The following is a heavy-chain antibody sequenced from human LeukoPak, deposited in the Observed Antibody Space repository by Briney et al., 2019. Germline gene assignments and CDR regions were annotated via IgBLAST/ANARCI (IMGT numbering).Heavy chain of an antibody. CDR2: INPNSGGT. D-gene: IGHD3-10*01. V-gene: IGHV1-2*02. CDR3: ARGLLNNVLLWFGELLDGDYYFDY. Sequence: GASVKVSCKASGYTFTGYYMHWVRQAPGQGLEWMGWINPNSGGTNYAQKFQGRVTMTRDTSISTAYMELGRLRSDDTAVYYCARGLLNNVLLWFGELLDGDYYFDYWGQGTLVTVSS. CDR1: GYTFTGYY. J-gene: IGHJ4*02.